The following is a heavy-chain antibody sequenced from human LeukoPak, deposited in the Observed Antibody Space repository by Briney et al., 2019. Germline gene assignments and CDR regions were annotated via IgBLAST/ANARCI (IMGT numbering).Heavy chain of an antibody. V-gene: IGHV3-7*04. J-gene: IGHJ4*02. D-gene: IGHD3-10*01. CDR1: GSIFSSYW. CDR2: IKQDGSEK. CDR3: AREGGRPGYFGSGSP. Sequence: GGSLRLSCAASGSIFSSYWMSWVRQAPGKGLEWLANIKQDGSEKYYVDSVKGRFTISRDNAKNSLYLQMSSLRAEDTAVYYCAREGGRPGYFGSGSPWGQGTLVTVSS.